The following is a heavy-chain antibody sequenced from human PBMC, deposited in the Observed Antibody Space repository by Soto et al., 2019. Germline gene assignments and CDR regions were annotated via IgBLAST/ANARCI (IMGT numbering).Heavy chain of an antibody. D-gene: IGHD3-16*01. J-gene: IGHJ4*02. Sequence: EVQLVETGGGLIQPGGSLRLSCAASGFTVSSNYMSWVRQAPGKGLEWVSVIYSGGSTYYADSVKGRFTISRDNSKNTLYLQMNSLRAVDTAVYYCARDPGRDGYYEGYFAYWGQGTLVTVSS. CDR3: ARDPGRDGYYEGYFAY. CDR2: IYSGGST. CDR1: GFTVSSNY. V-gene: IGHV3-53*02.